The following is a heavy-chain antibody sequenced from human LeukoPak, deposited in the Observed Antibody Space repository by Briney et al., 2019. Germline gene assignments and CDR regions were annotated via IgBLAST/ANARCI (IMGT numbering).Heavy chain of an antibody. CDR2: INPNSGGT. CDR1: GYTFTGYY. CDR3: ARDSSVASSGSPVYYYYMDV. V-gene: IGHV1-2*02. Sequence: GASVKVSCXASGYTFTGYYMHWVRQARGQGLEWMGWINPNSGGTNYAQKFQGRVTMTRDTSISTAYMELSRLRSDDTAVYYCARDSSVASSGSPVYYYYMDVWGKGTTVTVSS. J-gene: IGHJ6*03. D-gene: IGHD3-22*01.